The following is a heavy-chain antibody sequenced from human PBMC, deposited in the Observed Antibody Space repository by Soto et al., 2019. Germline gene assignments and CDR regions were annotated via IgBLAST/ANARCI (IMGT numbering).Heavy chain of an antibody. CDR3: ARGGGVGVAGSAAFEM. V-gene: IGHV1-2*02. J-gene: IGHJ3*02. D-gene: IGHD3-3*01. Sequence: QLHLVHSGAVVKKPGASVTVSCSASGYPVTAYYMHWVRQAPGRGLEWMGGINPATGAAKYTQTFQGRGTMARDTSTSTVFMDLIGLTSEDTAVFYCARGGGVGVAGSAAFEMWGQGTVVTVSS. CDR2: INPATGAA. CDR1: GYPVTAYY.